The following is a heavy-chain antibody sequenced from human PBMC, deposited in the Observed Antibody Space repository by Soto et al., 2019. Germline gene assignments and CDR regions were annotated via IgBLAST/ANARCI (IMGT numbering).Heavy chain of an antibody. CDR3: ASANHCNNGVFYRMEMDY. J-gene: IGHJ4*02. Sequence: QVQLVQSGAEVKKPGASVKVSCKASGYTFTSYGISWVRQAPGQGLEWMGWISDYNGNTNYAQKLQGRVTMTTDTATRTAYRELRSLRSDDTAVYYCASANHCNNGVFYRMEMDYWGQGTLVTVT. CDR1: GYTFTSYG. CDR2: ISDYNGNT. D-gene: IGHD2-8*01. V-gene: IGHV1-18*01.